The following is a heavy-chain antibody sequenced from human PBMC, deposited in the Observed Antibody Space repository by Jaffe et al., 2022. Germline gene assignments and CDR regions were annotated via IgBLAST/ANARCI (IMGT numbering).Heavy chain of an antibody. D-gene: IGHD7-27*01. Sequence: EVQLVESGGGLVQPGGSLRLSCAASGFTVSSNYMSWVRQAPGKGLEWVSVIYSGGSTYYADSVKGRFTISRHNSKNTLYLQMNSLRAEDTAVYYCARDINWGYGYFDLWGRGTLVTVSS. CDR1: GFTVSSNY. V-gene: IGHV3-53*04. J-gene: IGHJ2*01. CDR3: ARDINWGYGYFDL. CDR2: IYSGGST.